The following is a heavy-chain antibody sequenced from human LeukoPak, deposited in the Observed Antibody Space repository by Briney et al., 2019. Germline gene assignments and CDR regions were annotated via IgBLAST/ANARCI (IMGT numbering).Heavy chain of an antibody. V-gene: IGHV3-74*01. J-gene: IGHJ4*02. D-gene: IGHD5-12*01. Sequence: AGGSLRLSCAASRFAVSSYWMHWVRQAPGKGLVWVSRIKSDGSSTDYADSVKGRFTISRDNAKNTLYLQMNSLRAEDTAVYYCAKAIYSGWSGALSDWGQGTLVTVSS. CDR1: RFAVSSYW. CDR2: IKSDGSST. CDR3: AKAIYSGWSGALSD.